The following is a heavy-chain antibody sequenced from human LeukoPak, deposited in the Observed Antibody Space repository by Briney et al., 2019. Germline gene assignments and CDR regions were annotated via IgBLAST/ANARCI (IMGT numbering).Heavy chain of an antibody. D-gene: IGHD2-21*02. V-gene: IGHV3-23*01. Sequence: GGSLRLSCAASGFTFSSYAMSWVRQAPGKGLEWVSAISGSGGSTYYADSVKGRFTISRDNSKNTPYLQMNCLRAEDTAVYYCAKVAYCGGDCYVFPDYWGQGTLVTVSS. CDR3: AKVAYCGGDCYVFPDY. CDR2: ISGSGGST. CDR1: GFTFSSYA. J-gene: IGHJ4*02.